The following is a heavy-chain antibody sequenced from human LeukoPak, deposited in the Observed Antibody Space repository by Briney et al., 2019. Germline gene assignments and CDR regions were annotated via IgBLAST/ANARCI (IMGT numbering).Heavy chain of an antibody. J-gene: IGHJ4*02. Sequence: PSETLSLTCTVSGGSISSYYWSWIRQPPGKGLEWIGYIYYSGSTNYNPSLESRVTISVDTSKNQFSLKLSSVTAADTAAYYCARGTGTTAYWGQGTLVTVSS. CDR2: IYYSGST. CDR1: GGSISSYY. V-gene: IGHV4-59*01. D-gene: IGHD1-1*01. CDR3: ARGTGTTAY.